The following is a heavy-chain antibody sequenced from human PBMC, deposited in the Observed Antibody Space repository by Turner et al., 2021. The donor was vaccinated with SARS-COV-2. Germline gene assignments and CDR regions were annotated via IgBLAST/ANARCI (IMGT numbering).Heavy chain of an antibody. CDR3: ATGYAYCGGDCSIHY. CDR1: GYTLIELS. V-gene: IGHV1-24*01. J-gene: IGHJ4*02. CDR2: FDPEDGET. D-gene: IGHD2-21*02. Sequence: QVQLVQSGAEVEKPGASVKVSCKVSGYTLIELSMHWVRQAPGKGLEWMGGFDPEDGETISAQKFQGRVTMTEDTSTDTAYMELSSLRSEDTAVYYCATGYAYCGGDCSIHYWGQGTLVTVSS.